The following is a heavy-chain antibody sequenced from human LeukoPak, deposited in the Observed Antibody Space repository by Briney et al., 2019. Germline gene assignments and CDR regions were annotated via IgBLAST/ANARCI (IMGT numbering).Heavy chain of an antibody. D-gene: IGHD3-10*01. J-gene: IGHJ4*02. Sequence: PGGSLRLSCAASGFTFSSYSMNWVRQAPGKGLEWVGRIKSKTDGGSVDYAAPVKGRFTISRDDSKNTLYLQMNSLKTEDTAVYYCTKDHGSGSYYFDYWGQGTLVTVSS. CDR1: GFTFSSYS. V-gene: IGHV3-15*01. CDR2: IKSKTDGGSV. CDR3: TKDHGSGSYYFDY.